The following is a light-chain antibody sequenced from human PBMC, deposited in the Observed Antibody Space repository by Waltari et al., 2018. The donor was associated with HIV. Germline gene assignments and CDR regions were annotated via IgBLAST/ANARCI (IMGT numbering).Light chain of an antibody. CDR2: ENY. V-gene: IGLV1-51*02. J-gene: IGLJ1*01. CDR3: GTWDSILSAGV. CDR1: SSNVGENY. Sequence: QSVWTQPPSVSAAPGQKVTISCSGSSSNVGENYVSWYQHLPGPAPKLLINENYKRPSEIPDRFRGSRSGTLATLCITGLQTGDERDYYCGTWDSILSAGVFGTGTKVTVL.